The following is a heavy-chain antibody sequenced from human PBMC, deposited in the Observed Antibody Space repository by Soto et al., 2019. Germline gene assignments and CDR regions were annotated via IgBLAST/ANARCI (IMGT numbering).Heavy chain of an antibody. J-gene: IGHJ5*02. Sequence: SETLSLTCTVSGGSISSYYWSWIRQPPGKGLEWIGYIYYSGSTNYNPSLKSRVTISVDTSKNQFSLKLSSVTAADTAVYYCARSPEFSWFDPWGQGTLVTVSS. CDR1: GGSISSYY. CDR3: ARSPEFSWFDP. V-gene: IGHV4-59*01. CDR2: IYYSGST.